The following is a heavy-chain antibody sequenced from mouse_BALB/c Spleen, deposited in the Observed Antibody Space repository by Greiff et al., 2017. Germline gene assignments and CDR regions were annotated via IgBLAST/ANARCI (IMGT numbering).Heavy chain of an antibody. D-gene: IGHD2-14*01. CDR2: ISSGGST. CDR3: ARGSLYYRYDGYAMDY. Sequence: EVKLVESGGGLVKPGGSLKLSCAASGFTFSSYAMSWVRQTPEKRLEWVASISSGGSTYYPDSVKGRFTISRDNARNILYLQMSSLRSEDTAMYYCARGSLYYRYDGYAMDYWGQGTSVTVSS. J-gene: IGHJ4*01. CDR1: GFTFSSYA. V-gene: IGHV5-6-5*01.